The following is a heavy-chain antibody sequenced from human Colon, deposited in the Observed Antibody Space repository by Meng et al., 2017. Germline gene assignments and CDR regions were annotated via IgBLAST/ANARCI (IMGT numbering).Heavy chain of an antibody. V-gene: IGHV3-11*01. CDR2: IGNNGRPI. Sequence: VQLVESGGGLVKPGGSLRLSCVGSGFYFNDYYMSWIRQTPGKGLEWVANIGNNGRPIFYADSVKGRFTISRDNARNSLYLQMDSLTVEDTALYYCALKGSFFDSWGQGALVTVSS. CDR3: ALKGSFFDS. D-gene: IGHD1-26*01. J-gene: IGHJ4*02. CDR1: GFYFNDYY.